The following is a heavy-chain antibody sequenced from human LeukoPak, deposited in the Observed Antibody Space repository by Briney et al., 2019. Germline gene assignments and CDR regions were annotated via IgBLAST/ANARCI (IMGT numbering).Heavy chain of an antibody. J-gene: IGHJ4*02. D-gene: IGHD1-1*01. CDR3: ARNRNGPTDY. CDR2: IFYSGST. Sequence: PSETLSLTCTVSGGSISTSNYYWGWIRQPPGKGLEWIGNIFYSGSTYYSPSLKSRVTISVDTSKNQFSLKLSSVTAADTAVYYCARNRNGPTDYWGQGTLVTVSS. CDR1: GGSISTSNYY. V-gene: IGHV4-39*07.